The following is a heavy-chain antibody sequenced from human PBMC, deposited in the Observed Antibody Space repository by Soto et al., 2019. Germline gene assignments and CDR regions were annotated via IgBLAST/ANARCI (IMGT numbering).Heavy chain of an antibody. CDR3: AGNFAADQALDV. Sequence: PSETLSLTCPFSGSSISSGGYSWHWIREPPGKGLEWIGYIYHSGNTYYTPSLKSRVTISEERSKNQFTLKLSSVTAADTAVYYCAGNFAADQALDVGCQGTIVAVAS. D-gene: IGHD2-15*01. V-gene: IGHV4-30-2*01. J-gene: IGHJ3*01. CDR2: IYHSGNT. CDR1: GSSISSGGYS.